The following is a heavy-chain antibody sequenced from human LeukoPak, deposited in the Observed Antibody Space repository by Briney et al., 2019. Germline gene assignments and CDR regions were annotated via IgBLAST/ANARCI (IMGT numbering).Heavy chain of an antibody. V-gene: IGHV4-61*02. Sequence: SETLSLTCTVSGGSISSGSYYWSWIRQPAGKGLEWIGRIYTSGSTNYNPSLQSRVTISVDTSKNQFSLKLSSVAAADTAVYYCARGGISGWDHYFVYWGQGTLVTVSS. CDR1: GGSISSGSYY. J-gene: IGHJ4*02. D-gene: IGHD1-20*01. CDR3: ARGGISGWDHYFVY. CDR2: IYTSGST.